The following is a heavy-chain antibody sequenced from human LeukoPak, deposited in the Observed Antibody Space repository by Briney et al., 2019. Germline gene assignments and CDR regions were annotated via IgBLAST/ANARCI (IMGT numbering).Heavy chain of an antibody. J-gene: IGHJ4*02. V-gene: IGHV1-2*02. Sequence: ASVKVSCKASGYTFTGYYMHWVRQAPGQGLEWMGWINPNSGGTNYAQKFQGRVTMTRDTSISTAYKELSRLRSDDTAVYYCARDPEEDHSGSYYGDWGQGTLVTVSS. D-gene: IGHD1-26*01. CDR3: ARDPEEDHSGSYYGD. CDR1: GYTFTGYY. CDR2: INPNSGGT.